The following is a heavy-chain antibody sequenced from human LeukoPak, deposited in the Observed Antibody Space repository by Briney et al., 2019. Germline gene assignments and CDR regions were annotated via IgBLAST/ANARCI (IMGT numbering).Heavy chain of an antibody. D-gene: IGHD3-10*01. CDR3: ARTVGVRGVIRFDY. CDR1: GGSISSSSYY. Sequence: PSETLPLTCTVSGGSISSSSYYWGWIRQPPGKGLEWIGSIYYSGSTYYNPSLKSRVTISVDTSKNQFSLKLSSVTAADTAVYYCARTVGVRGVIRFDYWGQGTLVTISS. CDR2: IYYSGST. J-gene: IGHJ4*02. V-gene: IGHV4-39*01.